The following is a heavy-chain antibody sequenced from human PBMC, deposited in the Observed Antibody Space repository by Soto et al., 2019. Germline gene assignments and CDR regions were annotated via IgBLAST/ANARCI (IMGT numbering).Heavy chain of an antibody. Sequence: GGSLRLSCAASGFTFSSYSMNWVRQAPGKGLEWVSSISSSSSYIYYADSVKGRFTISRDNAKNSLYLQMNSLRAEDTAVYYCARSDLLWFGELPFNFDYWGQGTLVTVSS. CDR1: GFTFSSYS. CDR2: ISSSSSYI. D-gene: IGHD3-10*01. CDR3: ARSDLLWFGELPFNFDY. V-gene: IGHV3-21*01. J-gene: IGHJ4*02.